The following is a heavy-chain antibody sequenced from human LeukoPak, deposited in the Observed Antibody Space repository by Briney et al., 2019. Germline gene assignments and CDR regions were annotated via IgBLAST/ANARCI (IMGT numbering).Heavy chain of an antibody. CDR1: GFTFSSYA. J-gene: IGHJ6*03. V-gene: IGHV3-23*01. D-gene: IGHD6-6*01. CDR3: AREVPYSSSSPFYYYYMDV. Sequence: QPGGSLRLSCAASGFTFSSYAMSWVRQAPGKGLEWVSAISGSGGSTYYADSVKGRFTISRDNSKNTLYLQMNSLRAEDTAAYYCAREVPYSSSSPFYYYYMDVWGKGTTVTVSS. CDR2: ISGSGGST.